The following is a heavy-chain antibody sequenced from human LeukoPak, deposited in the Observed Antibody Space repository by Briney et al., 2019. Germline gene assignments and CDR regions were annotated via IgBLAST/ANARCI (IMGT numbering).Heavy chain of an antibody. Sequence: ASVKVSCKASGYTFTSYGISWVRQAPGQGLEWMGWISAYNGNTNYAQRLQGRVTITADESTSTAYMELSSLRSEDTAVYYCATLVDTAHLRYYYYYMDVWGKGTTVTVSS. D-gene: IGHD5-18*01. CDR3: ATLVDTAHLRYYYYYMDV. V-gene: IGHV1-18*01. CDR1: GYTFTSYG. CDR2: ISAYNGNT. J-gene: IGHJ6*03.